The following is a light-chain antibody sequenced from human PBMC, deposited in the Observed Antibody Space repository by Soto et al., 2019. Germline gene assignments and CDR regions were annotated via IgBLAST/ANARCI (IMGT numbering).Light chain of an antibody. V-gene: IGKV3-15*01. CDR3: QQYDSWPRT. CDR1: QTVNSN. Sequence: IVVTQFPAPLSVSPGQGATPSCKASQTVNSNLAWYQQKLGQAPRLLIYDSSTRASGIPARFSGSGSGTQFTLTISTLQSEDFAVYYCQQYDSWPRTFGQGTKVDIK. J-gene: IGKJ1*01. CDR2: DSS.